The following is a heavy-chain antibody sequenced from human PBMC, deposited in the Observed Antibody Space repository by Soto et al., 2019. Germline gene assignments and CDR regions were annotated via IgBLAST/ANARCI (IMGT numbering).Heavy chain of an antibody. CDR3: SREKFYTERGGYHYAGYFDL. J-gene: IGHJ4*02. Sequence: SQTLSLTCDISGDSVSSNTAAWGWVRLSPSRGLEWLGRTFYRSQWYNDYAESLKGRISVMVDTSKNQFSLQLSSVTPDDTAIYFCSREKFYTERGGYHYAGYFDLWGQGTRATVS. CDR2: TFYRSQWYN. CDR1: GDSVSSNTAA. D-gene: IGHD6-25*01. V-gene: IGHV6-1*01.